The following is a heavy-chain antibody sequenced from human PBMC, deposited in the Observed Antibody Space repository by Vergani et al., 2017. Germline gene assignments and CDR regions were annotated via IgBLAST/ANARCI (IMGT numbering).Heavy chain of an antibody. CDR1: GYTFTDYF. CDR3: ARVGTSSNRDYFDD. Sequence: QVQLVQSGAEVKKPGASVKVSCKASGYTFTDYFMHWVRQAPGQGLEWMGWINPNSGGTNYAQKFQGRVTMTRDTSISTAYMELSNLISDDTAVYYCARVGTSSNRDYFDDWGQGTLVTVSS. D-gene: IGHD2-2*01. J-gene: IGHJ4*02. CDR2: INPNSGGT. V-gene: IGHV1-2*02.